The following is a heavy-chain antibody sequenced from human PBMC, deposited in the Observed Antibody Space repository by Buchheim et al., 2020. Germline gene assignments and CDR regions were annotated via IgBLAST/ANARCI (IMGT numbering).Heavy chain of an antibody. Sequence: QVQLQESGPGLVKPSQTLSLTCTVSGGSISSGGYYWSWIRQHPGKGLEWIGYTYYSGSTYYNPSRKDRVTISVDTSKHKVSLKLSSVAAADTAVYYCARGSLSEQGWADFWSGYYTLNWFDPWGQGTL. V-gene: IGHV4-31*03. CDR2: TYYSGST. CDR1: GGSISSGGYY. CDR3: ARGSLSEQGWADFWSGYYTLNWFDP. D-gene: IGHD3-3*01. J-gene: IGHJ5*02.